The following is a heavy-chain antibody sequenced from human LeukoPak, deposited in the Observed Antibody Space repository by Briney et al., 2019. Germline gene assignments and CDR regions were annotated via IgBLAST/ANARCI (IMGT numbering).Heavy chain of an antibody. J-gene: IGHJ4*02. Sequence: PSETLSLTCAVYGGSFSDYYWSWIRQPPGKGLEWIGEINHGGVSNYNPSLKSRVTISVDTSKNLFSLKLSSVTAADTAVYYCARGPMITFGRVIGNSDYWGQGTLVTVSS. D-gene: IGHD3-16*02. CDR2: INHGGVS. V-gene: IGHV4-34*01. CDR3: ARGPMITFGRVIGNSDY. CDR1: GGSFSDYY.